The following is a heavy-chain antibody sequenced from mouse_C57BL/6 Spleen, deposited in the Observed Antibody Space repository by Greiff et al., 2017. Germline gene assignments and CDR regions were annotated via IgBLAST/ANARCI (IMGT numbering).Heavy chain of an antibody. D-gene: IGHD1-1*01. V-gene: IGHV1-69*01. CDR3: TRGNYCGSSPAWFDY. Sequence: QVQLQQPGAELVMPGASVKLSCKASGYTFTSYWMHWVKQRPGQGLEWIGEIDPSGSYTNYNQKFKGKSTLTVDKSSSTAYMQLSSLTSEDAAVYCVTRGNYCGSSPAWFDYWGQGTLVTVSA. J-gene: IGHJ3*01. CDR2: IDPSGSYT. CDR1: GYTFTSYW.